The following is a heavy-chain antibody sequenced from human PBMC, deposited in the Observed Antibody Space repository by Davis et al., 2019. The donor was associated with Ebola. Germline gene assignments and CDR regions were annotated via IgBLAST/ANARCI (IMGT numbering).Heavy chain of an antibody. CDR1: GYTLTSYA. V-gene: IGHV1-3*01. J-gene: IGHJ6*02. CDR2: INAGNGNT. CDR3: ASPLYCSGGSCYRGMDV. Sequence: ASVKVSCKASGYTLTSYAMHWVRQAPGQRLEWMGWINAGNGNTKYSQNFQGRVTITRDTSASTAYMELSSLRSEDTAVYYCASPLYCSGGSCYRGMDVWGQGTTVTVSS. D-gene: IGHD2-15*01.